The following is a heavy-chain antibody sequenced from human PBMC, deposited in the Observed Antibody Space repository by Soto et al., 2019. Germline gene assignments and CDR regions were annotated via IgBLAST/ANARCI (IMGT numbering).Heavy chain of an antibody. J-gene: IGHJ4*02. Sequence: PSETLSLTCTVSGGSISSYYWSWIRQPPGKGLEWIGYIYYSGSTNYNPSLKSRVTISRDNSKNTLYLQMNSLRAEDAAIYYCAKWRGRAVAGNVVGFDFWGQGTLVTVSS. CDR3: AKWRGRAVAGNVVGFDF. CDR1: GGSISSYY. CDR2: IYYSGST. V-gene: IGHV4-59*12. D-gene: IGHD6-19*01.